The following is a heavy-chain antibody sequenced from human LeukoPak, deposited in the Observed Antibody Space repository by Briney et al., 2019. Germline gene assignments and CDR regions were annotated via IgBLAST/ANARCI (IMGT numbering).Heavy chain of an antibody. V-gene: IGHV4-61*01. J-gene: IGHJ2*01. D-gene: IGHD5-24*01. CDR3: AREREMATSYWYFDL. CDR1: GGSISSSSYY. CDR2: IYYSGST. Sequence: PSETLSLTCTVSGGSISSSSYYWGWIRQPPGKGLEWIGYIYYSGSTNYNPSLKSRVTISVDTSKNQFSLKLSSVTAADTAVYYCAREREMATSYWYFDLWGRGTLVTVSS.